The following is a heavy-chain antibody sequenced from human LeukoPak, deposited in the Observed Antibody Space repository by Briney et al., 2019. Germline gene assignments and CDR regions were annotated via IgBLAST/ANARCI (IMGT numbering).Heavy chain of an antibody. Sequence: PGGSLRLSCAASGFTLSSSGMHWVRQAPGKGLEWVSFIRSDGTTESYGDSVKGRFTISRDNSKNTLYLQMNSLRVEDTALYYCSKDFGHWGQGTLVTVSS. CDR2: IRSDGTTE. CDR3: SKDFGH. CDR1: GFTLSSSG. J-gene: IGHJ5*02. V-gene: IGHV3-30*02.